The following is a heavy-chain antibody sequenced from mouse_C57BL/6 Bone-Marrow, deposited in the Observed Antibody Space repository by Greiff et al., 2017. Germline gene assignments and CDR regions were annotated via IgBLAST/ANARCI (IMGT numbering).Heavy chain of an antibody. CDR2: IYPGSGST. J-gene: IGHJ2*01. CDR3: ARGGPDY. Sequence: QVQLQQPGAELVKPGASVKMSCKASGYTFTSYWMTWVKQRPGQGLEWIGDIYPGSGSTNYNEKFKGKATLPVDPSSSTAYMQLSSLTSEDSAVYCCARGGPDYWGQGTTLTVSS. V-gene: IGHV1-55*01. CDR1: GYTFTSYW.